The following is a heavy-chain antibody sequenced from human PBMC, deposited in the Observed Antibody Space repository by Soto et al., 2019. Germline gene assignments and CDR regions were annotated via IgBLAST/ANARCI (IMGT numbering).Heavy chain of an antibody. D-gene: IGHD6-19*01. Sequence: ASVKVSCKASGYTFTSYGISWVRQAPGQGLEWMGWISAYNGNTNYAQKLRGRVTMTTDTSTSTAYMELRSLRSDDTAVYYCARDQLSSGWYVGWFDPWGQGTLVTVSS. J-gene: IGHJ5*02. CDR1: GYTFTSYG. CDR3: ARDQLSSGWYVGWFDP. CDR2: ISAYNGNT. V-gene: IGHV1-18*01.